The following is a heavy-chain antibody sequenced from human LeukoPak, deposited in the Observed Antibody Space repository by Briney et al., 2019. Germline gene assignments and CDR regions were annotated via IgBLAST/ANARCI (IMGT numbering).Heavy chain of an antibody. J-gene: IGHJ4*02. CDR2: IDSSGGST. CDR1: GFTFSSYV. V-gene: IGHV3-23*01. CDR3: AKGDFFDY. Sequence: PGGSLRLSCAASGFTFSSYVMSWVRQAPGKGLEWVSTIDSSGGSTDYADSVKGRFTISRDNSKNTLYLQMNSLRAEDTAVYYCAKGDFFDYWGQGTLVTVSS.